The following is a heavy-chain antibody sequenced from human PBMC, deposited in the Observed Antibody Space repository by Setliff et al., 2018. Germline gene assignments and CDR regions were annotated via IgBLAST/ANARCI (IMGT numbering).Heavy chain of an antibody. CDR2: IDYSGST. V-gene: IGHV4-31*03. CDR3: ARVAIQSGYYDILPGYPQTSYFDY. J-gene: IGHJ4*02. CDR1: GGSISSGGYY. Sequence: PSETLSLTCTVSGGSISSGGYYWSCIRHHPGQGLEWIGYIDYSGSTYYNPSLKSRVTISVDTSKNQFSLKLSSVTAADTAVYYCARVAIQSGYYDILPGYPQTSYFDYWGQGTLVTVSS. D-gene: IGHD3-9*01.